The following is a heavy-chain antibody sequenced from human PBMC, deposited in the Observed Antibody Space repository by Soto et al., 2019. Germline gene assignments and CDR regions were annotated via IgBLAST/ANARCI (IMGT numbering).Heavy chain of an antibody. Sequence: QVQLVESGGGVVQPGRSLRLSCAASGLTFTNHGMHWVRQAPGKGLEWVAHISYDGTTEHYADSVKGRFTISRDNTNNTVHLQLNTLRPEDTAVYYCAKDRLYNCNEPVDVWGQGTLVTVSS. CDR3: AKDRLYNCNEPVDV. CDR1: GLTFTNHG. V-gene: IGHV3-30*18. J-gene: IGHJ4*02. D-gene: IGHD1-20*01. CDR2: ISYDGTTE.